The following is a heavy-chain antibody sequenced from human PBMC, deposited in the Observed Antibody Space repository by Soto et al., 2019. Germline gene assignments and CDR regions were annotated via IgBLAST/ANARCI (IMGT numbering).Heavy chain of an antibody. CDR1: GYTFTGYY. J-gene: IGHJ5*02. D-gene: IGHD3-22*01. CDR3: ARHVPPMTMTVADGWFDP. Sequence: ASVKVSCKASGYTFTGYYMHWVRQAPGQGLEWMGWINPNSGGTNYAQKFQGWVTMTRDTSISTAYMELSRLRSDDTAVYYCARHVPPMTMTVADGWFDPWGQGTLVTVSS. V-gene: IGHV1-2*04. CDR2: INPNSGGT.